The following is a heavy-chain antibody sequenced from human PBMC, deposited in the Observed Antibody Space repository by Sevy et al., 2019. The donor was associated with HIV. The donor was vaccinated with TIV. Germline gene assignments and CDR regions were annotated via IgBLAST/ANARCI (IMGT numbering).Heavy chain of an antibody. CDR3: ARDPYSSGWYPSYYGMDV. CDR2: ISYDGSNK. J-gene: IGHJ6*02. V-gene: IGHV3-30*04. CDR1: GFTFSSYA. Sequence: GGSLRLSCAASGFTFSSYAMHWVRQAPGKGLEWVAVISYDGSNKYYADSVKGRFTISRDNSKNTLCLQMNSLRAEDTAVYYCARDPYSSGWYPSYYGMDVWGQGTTVTVSS. D-gene: IGHD6-19*01.